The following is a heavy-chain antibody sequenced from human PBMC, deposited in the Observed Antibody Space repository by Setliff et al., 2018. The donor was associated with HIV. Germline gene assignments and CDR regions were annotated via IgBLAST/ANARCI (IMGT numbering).Heavy chain of an antibody. D-gene: IGHD3-10*01. CDR1: GDSIGTYS. CDR2: FDSSGGT. CDR3: ARGCHPRVGAYYYGSGSPRGSYYYYMDV. V-gene: IGHV4-4*07. Sequence: SETLSLTCAVSGDSIGTYSWHWIRQPAGMGLEWIGRFDSSGGTDYNPSLKSRVTISVDTSKNQFSLKLRSVTAADTAVYYCARGCHPRVGAYYYGSGSPRGSYYYYMDVWGKGTTVTVSS. J-gene: IGHJ6*03.